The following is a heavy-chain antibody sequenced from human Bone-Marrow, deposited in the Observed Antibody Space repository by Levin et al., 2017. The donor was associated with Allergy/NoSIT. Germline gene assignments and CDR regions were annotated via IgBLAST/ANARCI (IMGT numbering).Heavy chain of an antibody. CDR1: GFAFTDYY. V-gene: IGHV1-2*02. CDR2: INPNNGAT. D-gene: IGHD4-17*01. Sequence: GESLKISCKASGFAFTDYYMHWVRQAPGQGLEWLGWINPNNGATKYALKFQDRVTMTRDTSISTAYMEFRRLRSDDAAVFYCARDPAVTRDGYFDLWGRGTLVSVSS. J-gene: IGHJ2*01. CDR3: ARDPAVTRDGYFDL.